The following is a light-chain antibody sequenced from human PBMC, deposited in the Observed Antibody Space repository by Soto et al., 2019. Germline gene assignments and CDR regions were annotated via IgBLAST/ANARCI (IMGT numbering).Light chain of an antibody. CDR2: WAS. CDR1: QSVLYSSNNKNY. Sequence: DIVMTQSPDSLAVSLGERATINCKSSQSVLYSSNNKNYLAWYQQKPGQPPKLLISWASTRESGVPDRFSGSGSGTDFTPTISSLQAEDVAVYYCQQYYSILYTFGQGTKLEIK. CDR3: QQYYSILYT. V-gene: IGKV4-1*01. J-gene: IGKJ2*01.